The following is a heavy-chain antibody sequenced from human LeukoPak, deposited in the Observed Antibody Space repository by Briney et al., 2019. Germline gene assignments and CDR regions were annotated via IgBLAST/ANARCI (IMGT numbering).Heavy chain of an antibody. V-gene: IGHV3-7*01. D-gene: IGHD3-22*01. J-gene: IGHJ4*02. Sequence: GGSLRLSCAASVFTFSSYGMYWVRQAPGKGLEWVANIRQDGSEKNYVGSVRGRFTISRDNARNSLFLQMNSLRAEDTAVYYCARDSFGFSTYYYDSSGYRTPYYFDYWGQGTLVTVSS. CDR3: ARDSFGFSTYYYDSSGYRTPYYFDY. CDR1: VFTFSSYG. CDR2: IRQDGSEK.